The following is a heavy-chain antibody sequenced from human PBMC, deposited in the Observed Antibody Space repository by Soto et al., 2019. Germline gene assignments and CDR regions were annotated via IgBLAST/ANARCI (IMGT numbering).Heavy chain of an antibody. D-gene: IGHD3-22*01. J-gene: IGHJ4*02. CDR3: CRDDSAY. V-gene: IGHV3-33*01. CDR2: IWYDGSNK. CDR1: GFIFSSYG. Sequence: QVQLVESGGGVVQPGRSLRLSCAASGFIFSSYGMHWVRQAPGKGLEWVAVIWYDGSNKYYADSVKGRFTISRDNSKNTLYLQMNSLGAEDPAVYYCCRDDSAYWGQGTLVTASS.